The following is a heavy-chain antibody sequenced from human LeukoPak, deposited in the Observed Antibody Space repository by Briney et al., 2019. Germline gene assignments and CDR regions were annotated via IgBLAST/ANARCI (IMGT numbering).Heavy chain of an antibody. CDR2: IYTSGST. J-gene: IGHJ6*03. CDR3: AIDDYLVLTYHGYDYYLDF. Sequence: SETLSLTCTVSGGSISSYYWSWIRQPAGKGLEWIGRIYTSGSTNYNPSLKSRVTMSVDTSKNKFSLKLSSVTAEYWAVYDVAIDDYLVLTYHGYDYYLDFWGKGTTVTVSS. CDR1: GGSISSYY. V-gene: IGHV4-4*07. D-gene: IGHD5-12*01.